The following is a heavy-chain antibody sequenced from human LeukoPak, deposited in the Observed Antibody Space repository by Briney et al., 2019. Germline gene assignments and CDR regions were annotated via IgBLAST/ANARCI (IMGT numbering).Heavy chain of an antibody. J-gene: IGHJ5*02. Sequence: SETLSLTCTVSGGSISSYYWSWIRQPPGKGLEWIGYIYCSGSTNYNPSLKSRVTISVDTSKNQFSLKLSSVTAADTAVYYCARSSSSHRAWFDPWGKGTLVTVSS. CDR3: ARSSSSHRAWFDP. D-gene: IGHD6-6*01. CDR2: IYCSGST. V-gene: IGHV4-59*08. CDR1: GGSISSYY.